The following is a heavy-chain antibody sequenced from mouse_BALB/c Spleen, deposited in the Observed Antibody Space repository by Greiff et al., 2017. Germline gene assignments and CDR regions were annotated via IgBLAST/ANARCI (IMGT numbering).Heavy chain of an antibody. CDR3: NAEELRRLAWFAY. D-gene: IGHD2-4*01. CDR1: GFNIKDYY. CDR2: IDPENGDT. Sequence: EVQLQQSGAELVRSGASVKLSCTASGFNIKDYYMHWVKQRPEQGLEWIGWIDPENGDTEYAPKFQGKATMTADTSSNTAYLQLSSLTSEDTAVYYCNAEELRRLAWFAYWGQGALVTVSA. V-gene: IGHV14-4*02. J-gene: IGHJ3*01.